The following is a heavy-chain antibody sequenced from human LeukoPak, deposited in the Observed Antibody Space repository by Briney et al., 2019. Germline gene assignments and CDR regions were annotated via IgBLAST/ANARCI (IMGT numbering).Heavy chain of an antibody. Sequence: PSETLSLTCTVSGGSISSGDYSWSWIRQPPGKGLEWIGYIYHSGSTYYNPSLKSRVTISVDRSKNQFSLKLSSVTAADTAVYYCARVRSGSYHLDYWGQGTLVTVSS. D-gene: IGHD1-26*01. V-gene: IGHV4-30-2*01. J-gene: IGHJ4*02. CDR2: IYHSGST. CDR3: ARVRSGSYHLDY. CDR1: GGSISSGDYS.